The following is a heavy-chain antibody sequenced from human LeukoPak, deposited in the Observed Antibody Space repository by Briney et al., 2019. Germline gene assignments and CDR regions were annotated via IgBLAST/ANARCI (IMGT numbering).Heavy chain of an antibody. CDR1: GFTFSSYW. CDR3: ATFTSYDAFDI. J-gene: IGHJ3*02. Sequence: GGSLRLSCAASGFTFSSYWMHWVRQAPGKGLVWVSRINTDGSSTSYADSVRGRFTISRDNAKNTLYLQMNSLRAEDTAVYYCATFTSYDAFDIWGQGTMVTVSS. CDR2: INTDGSST. D-gene: IGHD3-16*01. V-gene: IGHV3-74*01.